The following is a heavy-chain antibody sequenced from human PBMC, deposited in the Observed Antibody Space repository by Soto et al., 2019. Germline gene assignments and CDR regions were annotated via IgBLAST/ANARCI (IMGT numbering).Heavy chain of an antibody. CDR2: ISSSSSYI. CDR1: GFTFSSYS. Sequence: PGGSLRLSCAASGFTFSSYSMNWVRQAPGKGLEWVSSISSSSSYIYYADSVKGRFTISRDNAKNSLYLQMNSLRAEDTAVYYCARGGTIFGVVIRSHAFDIWGQGTMVTVSS. J-gene: IGHJ3*02. CDR3: ARGGTIFGVVIRSHAFDI. D-gene: IGHD3-3*01. V-gene: IGHV3-21*01.